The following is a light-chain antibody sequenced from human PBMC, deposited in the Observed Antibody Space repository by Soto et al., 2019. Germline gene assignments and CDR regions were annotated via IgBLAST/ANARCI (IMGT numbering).Light chain of an antibody. J-gene: IGKJ2*01. CDR2: VAS. Sequence: EIVLTQSPATLALSPGERATLSCRASQSVSSYLAWYQQKPGQAPRLLIYVASIRVSGIPARFGGSGSGTDFTLTIISLEPEDIAVYYCQQRSNWPPYTFGQGTKLEIK. V-gene: IGKV3-11*01. CDR1: QSVSSY. CDR3: QQRSNWPPYT.